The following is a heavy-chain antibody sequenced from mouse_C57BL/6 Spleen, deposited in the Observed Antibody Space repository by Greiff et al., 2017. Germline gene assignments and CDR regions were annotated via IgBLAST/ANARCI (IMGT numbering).Heavy chain of an antibody. CDR2: INYDGSST. CDR1: GFTFSDYY. J-gene: IGHJ1*03. D-gene: IGHD4-1*01. Sequence: EVKLVESEGGLVQPGSSMKLSCTASGFTFSDYYMAWVRQVPEKGLEWVANINYDGSSTYYLDSLKSRFIISRDNAKNILYLQMSSLKSEDTATYYCARDRGTGLWYFDVWGTGTTVTVSS. V-gene: IGHV5-16*01. CDR3: ARDRGTGLWYFDV.